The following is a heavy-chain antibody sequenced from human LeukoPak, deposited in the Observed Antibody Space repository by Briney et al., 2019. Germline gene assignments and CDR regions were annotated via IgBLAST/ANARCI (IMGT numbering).Heavy chain of an antibody. Sequence: GGSLRLSCAASGFTFSSYSMNWVRQAPGKGLEWVSSISSSSYIYYADSVKGRFTISRGNAKNSLYLQMNSLRAEDTAVYYCARDLIDYGDSPQLPYGGQGTLVTVSS. CDR2: ISSSSYI. CDR3: ARDLIDYGDSPQLPY. V-gene: IGHV3-21*01. CDR1: GFTFSSYS. J-gene: IGHJ4*02. D-gene: IGHD4-17*01.